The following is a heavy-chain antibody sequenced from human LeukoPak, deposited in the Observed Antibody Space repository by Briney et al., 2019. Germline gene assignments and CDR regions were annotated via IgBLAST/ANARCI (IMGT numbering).Heavy chain of an antibody. Sequence: PLETLSLTCTVSGGSISTHYWSWIRQPPGKGLDWIGYIHSRGNTNSNPSLKSRVTISVDTSKNQFSLKLTSVTAADSAVYYCARHSLDDTNGYYCQFDYWGQGSLVTVSS. CDR3: ARHSLDDTNGYYCQFDY. V-gene: IGHV4-59*11. D-gene: IGHD3-22*01. CDR1: GGSISTHY. J-gene: IGHJ4*02. CDR2: IHSRGNT.